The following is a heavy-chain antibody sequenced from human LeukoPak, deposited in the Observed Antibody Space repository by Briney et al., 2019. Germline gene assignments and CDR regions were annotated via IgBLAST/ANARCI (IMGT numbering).Heavy chain of an antibody. CDR1: GGSFSGYY. Sequence: PSETLSLTCAVYGGSFSGYYWSWIRQPPGKGLEWIGEINHSGSTNYNPSLKSRVTISVDTSKNQFSLKLSSVTAADTAVYYCASSSGYSHSDDYWGQGTLVTVSS. CDR2: INHSGST. CDR3: ASSSGYSHSDDY. D-gene: IGHD3-22*01. J-gene: IGHJ4*02. V-gene: IGHV4-34*01.